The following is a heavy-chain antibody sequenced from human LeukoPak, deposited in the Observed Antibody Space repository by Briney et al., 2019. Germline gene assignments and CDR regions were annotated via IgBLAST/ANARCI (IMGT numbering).Heavy chain of an antibody. V-gene: IGHV3-23*01. CDR2: FSDHGDST. CDR3: ATGNWNVNFRRS. D-gene: IGHD1-1*01. CDR1: GFTFSKYD. Sequence: GGSLRLSCAASGFTFSKYDMSWVRQAPGKGLEWVSAFSDHGDSTFYADSVKGRFTISSDNSRNTLYLQMNSLKADDTAVYYCATGNWNVNFRRSWGKGTLVTVSS. J-gene: IGHJ5*02.